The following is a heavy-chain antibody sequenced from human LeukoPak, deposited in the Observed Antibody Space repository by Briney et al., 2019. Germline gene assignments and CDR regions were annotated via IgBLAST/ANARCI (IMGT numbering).Heavy chain of an antibody. J-gene: IGHJ5*02. CDR1: GYSISSGYY. V-gene: IGHV4-38-2*02. Sequence: PSETLSLTCTVSGYSISSGYYWGWIRQPPGKGLEWIGSIYHSGSTYYNPSLKSRVTISVDTSKNQFSLKLSSVTAADTAVYYCARGLELRRGWFDPWGQGTLVTVSS. CDR3: ARGLELRRGWFDP. CDR2: IYHSGST. D-gene: IGHD1-7*01.